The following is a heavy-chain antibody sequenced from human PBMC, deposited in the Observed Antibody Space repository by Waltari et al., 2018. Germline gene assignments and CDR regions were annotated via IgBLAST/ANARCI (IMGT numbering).Heavy chain of an antibody. Sequence: QVQLVQSGAEVHKPGASVKVSCKASAYSFTSLNINWSRQATGQGLEWMGWMNPKNGNTGSAQKFQGRVTLTRDISINTAYMELSSLSLEDTAVYYCVRGYSHDRDGAFDVWGQGTVVTVSS. V-gene: IGHV1-8*01. CDR2: MNPKNGNT. CDR1: AYSFTSLN. J-gene: IGHJ3*01. CDR3: VRGYSHDRDGAFDV. D-gene: IGHD5-18*01.